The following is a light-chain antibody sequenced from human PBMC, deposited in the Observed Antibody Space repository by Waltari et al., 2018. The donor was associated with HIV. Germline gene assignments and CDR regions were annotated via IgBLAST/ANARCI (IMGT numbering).Light chain of an antibody. CDR3: QQYKSYPLT. CDR1: QSISDW. CDR2: QAS. V-gene: IGKV1-5*03. J-gene: IGKJ4*02. Sequence: DTQMTQSPSPLSASVGDRVTITCRASQSISDWLAWYQQKPGRAPNLLIYQASKLKSGVPSRFSGGASGTEFTLTISCLQPEDFATYFCQQYKSYPLTFGRGTEVEIK.